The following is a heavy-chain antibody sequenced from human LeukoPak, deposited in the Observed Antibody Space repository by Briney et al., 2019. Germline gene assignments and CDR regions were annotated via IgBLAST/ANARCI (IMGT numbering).Heavy chain of an antibody. D-gene: IGHD2-2*01. CDR1: GFTFSSYG. V-gene: IGHV3-30*02. J-gene: IGHJ4*02. CDR2: IRYDGSNK. CDR3: AKDIVVVPAAIDY. Sequence: GGSLRLSCAASGFTFSSYGMHWVRQAPGKGLEWVAFIRYDGSNKYYADSVKGRFTISRDNSKNTLYLQMNSLRAEDTAVYYCAKDIVVVPAAIDYWGQGTLVTVSS.